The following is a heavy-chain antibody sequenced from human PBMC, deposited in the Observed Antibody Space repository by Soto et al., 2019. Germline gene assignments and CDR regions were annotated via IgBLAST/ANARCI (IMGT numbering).Heavy chain of an antibody. D-gene: IGHD6-19*01. Sequence: SETLSLTCAVYGGSFSGYYWSWIRQPPGKGLEWIGEINHSGSTNYNPSLKSRVTISVDTSKNQFSLKLSSVTAADTAVYYCARGTVAGRGRFDYWGQGTLVTVSS. CDR2: INHSGST. V-gene: IGHV4-34*01. J-gene: IGHJ4*02. CDR3: ARGTVAGRGRFDY. CDR1: GGSFSGYY.